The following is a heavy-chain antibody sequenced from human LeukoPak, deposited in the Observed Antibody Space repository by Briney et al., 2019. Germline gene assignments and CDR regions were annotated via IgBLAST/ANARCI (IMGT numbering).Heavy chain of an antibody. CDR1: GFTLSGFW. Sequence: TGESLRLSCAASGFTLSGFWMHWVRQAPGKGLVWVSRINSDGSSTSHADPVKGRFIISRDNAKNTLYLQMSSLRVEDTAVYFCASVVGGYYPPVEGFDLWGQGTVVTVSS. CDR3: ASVVGGYYPPVEGFDL. V-gene: IGHV3-74*01. D-gene: IGHD3-3*01. J-gene: IGHJ3*01. CDR2: INSDGSST.